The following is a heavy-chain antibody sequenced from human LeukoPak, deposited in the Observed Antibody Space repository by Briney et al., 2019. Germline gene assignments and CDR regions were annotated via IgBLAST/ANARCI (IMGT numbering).Heavy chain of an antibody. D-gene: IGHD3-22*01. CDR3: ARVGDSSGYYYGNFAEYLQH. Sequence: SETMSLTCTVSGGSISSYYWSWIRQPAGKGLEWIGRIYTSGSTNYNPSLKSRVTMSVDTSKNQFSLKLSSVTAADTAVYYCARVGDSSGYYYGNFAEYLQHWGQGTLVTVSS. J-gene: IGHJ1*01. CDR1: GGSISSYY. V-gene: IGHV4-4*07. CDR2: IYTSGST.